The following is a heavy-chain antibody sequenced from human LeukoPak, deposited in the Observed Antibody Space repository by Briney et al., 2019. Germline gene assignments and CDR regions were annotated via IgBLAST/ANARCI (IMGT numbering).Heavy chain of an antibody. CDR2: ISGSGGST. CDR3: AKEIVPHYYDSSGHGGYFDY. Sequence: GGSLRLSCAASGFTFSSYAMSWVRQAPGKGLEWVSAISGSGGSTYYADSVKGRFTISRDNSKNTLYLQMNSLRAEDTAVYYCAKEIVPHYYDSSGHGGYFDYWGQGTLVTVSS. J-gene: IGHJ4*02. CDR1: GFTFSSYA. D-gene: IGHD3-22*01. V-gene: IGHV3-23*01.